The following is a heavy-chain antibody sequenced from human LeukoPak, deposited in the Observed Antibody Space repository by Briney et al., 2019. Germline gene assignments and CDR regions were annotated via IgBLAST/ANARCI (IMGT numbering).Heavy chain of an antibody. D-gene: IGHD6-19*01. Sequence: VASVKVSCKASGYTFTGYFMHWVRQAPGQGLEWMGWINPTTGGTNYAQKLQGRVTMTRDTSISTGYMELSSLKSDDTAAYYCARDSAGSWFDLWGQGTLVTVSS. V-gene: IGHV1-2*02. CDR3: ARDSAGSWFDL. CDR2: INPTTGGT. J-gene: IGHJ5*02. CDR1: GYTFTGYF.